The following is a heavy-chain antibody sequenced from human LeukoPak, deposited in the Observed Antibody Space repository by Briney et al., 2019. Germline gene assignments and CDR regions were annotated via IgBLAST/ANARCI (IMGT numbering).Heavy chain of an antibody. CDR2: IGAYNSNT. J-gene: IGHJ6*02. CDR3: ARDRGDYGISIDSSFHGMDV. D-gene: IGHD2-21*01. Sequence: AVNLSCKASGYTLTSYDISWVRRAPGQGPEEMGWIGAYNSNTNYAQTLKGRVIMSTDTSKSKAYLGVRSLRSEDTAVYYCARDRGDYGISIDSSFHGMDVWGRGSTASVS. V-gene: IGHV1-18*01. CDR1: GYTLTSYD.